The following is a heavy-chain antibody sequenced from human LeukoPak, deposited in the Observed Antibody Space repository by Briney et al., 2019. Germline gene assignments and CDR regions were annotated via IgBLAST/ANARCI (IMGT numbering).Heavy chain of an antibody. V-gene: IGHV4-39*01. J-gene: IGHJ3*02. CDR3: ARGVDCSSTSCYTRAFDI. D-gene: IGHD2-2*02. CDR1: GGSISSSSYY. Sequence: SETLSLTCTVSGGSISSSSYYWGWIRQPPGKGLEWIGSIYYSGSTYYNPSLKSRVTISVDTSKNQFSLKLSPVTAADTAVYYCARGVDCSSTSCYTRAFDIWGQGTMVTVSS. CDR2: IYYSGST.